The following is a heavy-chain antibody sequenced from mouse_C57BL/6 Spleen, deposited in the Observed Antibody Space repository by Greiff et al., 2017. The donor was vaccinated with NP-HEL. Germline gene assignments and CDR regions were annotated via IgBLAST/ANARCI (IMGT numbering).Heavy chain of an antibody. Sequence: ESGPGLVKPSQSLSLTCSVTGYSITSGYYWNWIRQFPGNKLEWMGYISYDGSNNYNPSLKNRISITRDTSKNQFFLKLNSVTTEDTATYYCARDDGYIPDYWGQGTTLTVSS. CDR3: ARDDGYIPDY. CDR2: ISYDGSN. CDR1: GYSITSGYY. V-gene: IGHV3-6*01. D-gene: IGHD2-3*01. J-gene: IGHJ2*01.